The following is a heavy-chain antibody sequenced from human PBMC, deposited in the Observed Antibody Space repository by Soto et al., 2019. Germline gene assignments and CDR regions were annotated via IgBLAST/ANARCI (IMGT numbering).Heavy chain of an antibody. V-gene: IGHV2-5*01. D-gene: IGHD5-18*01. CDR1: GSSLTTSRVG. CDR2: IFWNDDE. CDR3: VHTGYSYAPFGY. Sequence: QITWKASGPTLAQPTQTLTLTCAFSGSSLTTSRVGVGWFRQPPGKALEWLALIFWNDDERYSPSLKSRLTITKDTSKNQVVLTITDMDPVDTATYSCVHTGYSYAPFGYWGRGTLVNVSS. J-gene: IGHJ4*02.